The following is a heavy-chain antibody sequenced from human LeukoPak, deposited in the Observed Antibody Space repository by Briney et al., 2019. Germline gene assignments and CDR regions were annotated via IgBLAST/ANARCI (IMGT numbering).Heavy chain of an antibody. Sequence: QPGGSLRLSCAASGFTFDDYAMHWVRQAPGKGLEWVSYISSSSSTIYYADSVKGRFTISRDNAKNSLYLQMNSLRDEDTAVYYCARDLDRYSTPNWFDPWGQGTLVTVSS. J-gene: IGHJ5*02. D-gene: IGHD6-13*01. CDR2: ISSSSSTI. CDR1: GFTFDDYA. CDR3: ARDLDRYSTPNWFDP. V-gene: IGHV3-48*02.